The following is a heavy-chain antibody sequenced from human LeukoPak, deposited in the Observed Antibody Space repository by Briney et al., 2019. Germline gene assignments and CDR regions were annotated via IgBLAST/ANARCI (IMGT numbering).Heavy chain of an antibody. CDR1: GGSFSGYY. J-gene: IGHJ4*02. V-gene: IGHV4-34*01. D-gene: IGHD1-26*01. CDR3: ARDSGSYRGMDY. CDR2: INHSGST. Sequence: SETLSLTCAVYGGSFSGYYWSWIRQPPGKGLEWIGEINHSGSTNYNPSLKSRVTISVDTSKNQFSLKLSSVAAADTAVYYCARDSGSYRGMDYWGQGTLVTVSS.